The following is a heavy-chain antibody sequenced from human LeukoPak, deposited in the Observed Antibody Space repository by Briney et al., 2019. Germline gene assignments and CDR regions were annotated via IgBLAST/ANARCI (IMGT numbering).Heavy chain of an antibody. Sequence: PSGTLSLTCAVSGGSISSSNWWSWVRQPPGQGLEWIGEIYHSGSTNYNPSLKSRVTISVDKSKNQFSLKLSSVTAADTAVYYCAREHCSGGSCYSIYYYYYMDVWGKGTTVTVSS. V-gene: IGHV4-4*02. J-gene: IGHJ6*03. CDR3: AREHCSGGSCYSIYYYYYMDV. D-gene: IGHD2-15*01. CDR1: GGSISSSNW. CDR2: IYHSGST.